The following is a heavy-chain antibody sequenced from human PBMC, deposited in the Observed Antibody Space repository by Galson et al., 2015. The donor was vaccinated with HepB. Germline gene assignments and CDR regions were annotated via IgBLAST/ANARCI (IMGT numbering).Heavy chain of an antibody. CDR1: GFTFRRLG. D-gene: IGHD1-1*01. V-gene: IGHV3-23*01. J-gene: IGHJ4*02. CDR3: ARGTTSIDY. CDR2: ISMSGGST. Sequence: SLRLSCATSGFTFRRLGMTWVRQAAGKGLECVAAISMSGGSTDYADSVKGRFTISRDNSNNMLYLQMSNLRVEDTAVYNCARGTTSIDYWGQGTQVSVSS.